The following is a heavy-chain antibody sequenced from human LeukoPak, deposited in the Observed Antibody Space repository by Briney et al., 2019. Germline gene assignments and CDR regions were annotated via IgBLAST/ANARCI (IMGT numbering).Heavy chain of an antibody. CDR1: GFTFSSYG. Sequence: GGSLRLSCAASGFTFSSYGMSWVRQAPGKGLEWVSSISSSSSYMYYADSVKGRFTISRDNAKNSLFLQMNSLRAEDTAMYYCARAFGSGSDWGQGTLVTVSS. V-gene: IGHV3-21*01. CDR2: ISSSSSYM. D-gene: IGHD3-10*01. CDR3: ARAFGSGSD. J-gene: IGHJ4*02.